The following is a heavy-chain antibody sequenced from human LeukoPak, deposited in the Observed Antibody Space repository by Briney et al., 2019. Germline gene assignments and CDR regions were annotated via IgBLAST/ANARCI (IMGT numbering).Heavy chain of an antibody. CDR3: ASGSGWYIDS. D-gene: IGHD6-19*01. CDR1: GLTFSNYW. J-gene: IGHJ4*02. CDR2: IKQDGSEK. V-gene: IGHV3-7*01. Sequence: GGSLRLSCAASGLTFSNYWINWVRQAPGKGLEWVANIKQDGSEKIYVDSVRGRFTISRDNDKNSLYLKMDTLRADDTAIYYCASGSGWYIDSWGQGTLVTVSS.